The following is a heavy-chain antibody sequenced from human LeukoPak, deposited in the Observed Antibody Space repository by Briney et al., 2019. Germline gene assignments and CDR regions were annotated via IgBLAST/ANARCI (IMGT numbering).Heavy chain of an antibody. CDR2: ISAYNGNT. CDR1: GYTFTSYG. V-gene: IGHV1-18*01. D-gene: IGHD7-27*01. J-gene: IGHJ3*02. Sequence: GASVNVSCKASGYTFTSYGISWVRQAPGQGLEWMGWISAYNGNTNYAQKLQGRVTMTTDTSTSTAYMEMRSLRSDDTAVYYCARDRSWSMLGITFDAFDIWGQGTMVTVSS. CDR3: ARDRSWSMLGITFDAFDI.